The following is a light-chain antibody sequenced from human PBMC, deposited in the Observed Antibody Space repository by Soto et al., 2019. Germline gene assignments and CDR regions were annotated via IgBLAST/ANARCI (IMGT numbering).Light chain of an antibody. J-gene: IGKJ1*01. CDR3: QKYNSAPRT. Sequence: DIQMTQSPSSLSASVGDRVTITCRASQGISNDLAWYQQKPGKVPKLLIYAASTLQSGVPSRFSGSGSGTDFTLTIISLQHEDVATYYCQKYNSAPRTFGQGTKVEIK. V-gene: IGKV1-27*01. CDR1: QGISND. CDR2: AAS.